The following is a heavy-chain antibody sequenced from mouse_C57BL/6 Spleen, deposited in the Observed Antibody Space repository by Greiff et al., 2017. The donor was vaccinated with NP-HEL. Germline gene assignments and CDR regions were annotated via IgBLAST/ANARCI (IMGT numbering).Heavy chain of an antibody. J-gene: IGHJ4*01. CDR1: GYTFTSYW. CDR2: IYPSDSET. V-gene: IGHV1-61*01. D-gene: IGHD2-3*01. Sequence: QVQLQQPGAELVRPGSSVKLSCKASGYTFTSYWMDWVKQRPGQGLEWIGNIYPSDSETHYNQKFKDKATLTVDKSSSTAYMQLSSLTSDDSAFYYSARRFYDGYFYAMGYWGQGTSVTVSS. CDR3: ARRFYDGYFYAMGY.